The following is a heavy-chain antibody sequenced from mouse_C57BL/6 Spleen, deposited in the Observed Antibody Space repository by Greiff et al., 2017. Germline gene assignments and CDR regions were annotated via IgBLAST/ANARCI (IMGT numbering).Heavy chain of an antibody. Sequence: EVQLQQPGAELVRPGASVKLSCTASGFNITDDYMHWVKQRPEQGLEWIGWIDPENGDTEYDSKFPGKDPLTADTSSNTAYRQLSSLTSEDTAVYYCTTRYGSSSRFDYWGQGTTLTVSS. D-gene: IGHD1-1*01. J-gene: IGHJ2*01. CDR1: GFNITDDY. CDR3: TTRYGSSSRFDY. V-gene: IGHV14-4*01. CDR2: IDPENGDT.